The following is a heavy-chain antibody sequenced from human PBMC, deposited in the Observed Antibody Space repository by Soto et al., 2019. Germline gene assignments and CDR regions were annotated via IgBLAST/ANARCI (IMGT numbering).Heavy chain of an antibody. D-gene: IGHD7-27*01. CDR1: GFTFSRYG. CDR2: IWYDGSNK. CDR3: ASSSSNWGLDY. V-gene: IGHV3-33*01. Sequence: QVQLVESGGGVVQPGRSLRLSCAASGFTFSRYGVHWVRQAPGKGLAGVAVIWYDGSNKYYADSVKGRFTISRDNSKNTLELQMNSLRAEDTAVYYCASSSSNWGLDYWGQGTLVTVSS. J-gene: IGHJ4*02.